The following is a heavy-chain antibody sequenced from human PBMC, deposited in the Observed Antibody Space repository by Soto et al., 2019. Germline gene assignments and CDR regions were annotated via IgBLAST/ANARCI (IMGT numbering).Heavy chain of an antibody. V-gene: IGHV1-46*01. J-gene: IGHJ6*02. Sequence: ASVKVSCKASGYTFTSYYMQWVRQAPGQGLEWMGIINPSGGSTSYAQKFQGRVTMTRDTSTSTVYMELSSLRSEDTAVYYCARNIAARPGYYYYYGMDVWGQGTTVTVS. CDR3: ARNIAARPGYYYYYGMDV. CDR2: INPSGGST. D-gene: IGHD6-6*01. CDR1: GYTFTSYY.